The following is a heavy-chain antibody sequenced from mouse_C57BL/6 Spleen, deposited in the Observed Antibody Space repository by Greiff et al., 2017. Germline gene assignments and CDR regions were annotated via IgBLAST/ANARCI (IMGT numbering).Heavy chain of an antibody. J-gene: IGHJ3*01. V-gene: IGHV1-9*01. Sequence: QVQLKESGAELMKPGASVKLSCKATGYTFTGYWIEWVKQRPGHGLEWIGEILPGSGSTNYYEKFKGKATFTADTSSNTAYMQLSSLTTEDSAIYYCARWGTGTGFAYWGQGTLVTVSA. CDR1: GYTFTGYW. CDR2: ILPGSGST. D-gene: IGHD3-3*01. CDR3: ARWGTGTGFAY.